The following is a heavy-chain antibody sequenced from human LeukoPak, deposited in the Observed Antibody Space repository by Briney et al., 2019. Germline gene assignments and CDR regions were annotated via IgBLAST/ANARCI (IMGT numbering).Heavy chain of an antibody. Sequence: GESLKISCKGSGYSFTSYWISWVRQMPGKGLEWMGRIDPSDSYTNYSPSFQGHVTISADKSISTAYLQWSSLKASDTAMYYCARFQYCSGGSCYNYFDYWGQGNLVTVSS. CDR2: IDPSDSYT. V-gene: IGHV5-10-1*01. J-gene: IGHJ4*02. CDR1: GYSFTSYW. D-gene: IGHD2-15*01. CDR3: ARFQYCSGGSCYNYFDY.